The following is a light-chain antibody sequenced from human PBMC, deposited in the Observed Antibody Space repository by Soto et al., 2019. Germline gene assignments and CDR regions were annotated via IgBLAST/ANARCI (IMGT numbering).Light chain of an antibody. CDR3: QPYNNWPPWT. CDR1: QSVSSN. V-gene: IGKV3-15*01. CDR2: CAS. J-gene: IGKJ1*01. Sequence: EIVMTQSPATLSVSPGERATLSCRASQSVSSNLAWYQQKPGQAPRLLIYCASTRATGVPARFSGSGSGTEFTLTISSLQSEDFAVYYCQPYNNWPPWTFGQGTKVEIK.